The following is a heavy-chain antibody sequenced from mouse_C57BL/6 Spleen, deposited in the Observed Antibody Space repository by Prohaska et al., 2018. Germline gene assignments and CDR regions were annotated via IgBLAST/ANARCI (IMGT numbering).Heavy chain of an antibody. V-gene: IGHV1-52*01. CDR3: ARNWDFDY. Sequence: QVQLQQPGAELVRPGSSVKLSCKASGYTFTSYWMHWVKQRPIQGLEWTGNIDPSDSETHYNQKFKDKATVTVDKSSSTAYMQLSSLTSEDSAVYYCARNWDFDYWGQGTTLTVSS. J-gene: IGHJ2*01. D-gene: IGHD4-1*01. CDR1: GYTFTSYW. CDR2: IDPSDSET.